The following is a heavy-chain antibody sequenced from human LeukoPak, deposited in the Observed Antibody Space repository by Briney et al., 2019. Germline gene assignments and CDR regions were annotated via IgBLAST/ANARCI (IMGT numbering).Heavy chain of an antibody. CDR1: GGSISSGSYY. J-gene: IGHJ4*02. CDR3: ARNHGSPNWFYY. CDR2: IYTSGST. V-gene: IGHV4-61*02. Sequence: KPSQTLSLTCTVSGGSISSGSYYWSWIRQPAGKGLEWIGRIYTSGSTNYNPSLKSRVTISVDTSKNQFSLKLTSVTAADTAVYYCARNHGSPNWFYYWGQGTLVTVSS. D-gene: IGHD1-1*01.